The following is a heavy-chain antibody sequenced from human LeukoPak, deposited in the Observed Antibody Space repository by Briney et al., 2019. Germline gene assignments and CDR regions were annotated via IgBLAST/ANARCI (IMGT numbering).Heavy chain of an antibody. V-gene: IGHV1-2*02. CDR1: GYTFTGYY. J-gene: IGHJ4*02. Sequence: ASVKVSCKASGYTFTGYYMHWVRQAPGQGLEWMGWINPNSGGTNYAQKFQGRVTMTRDTSISTAYMELSRLRSDDTAVYYCARYDSSSWYTLDYWGQGTLVTVSS. CDR2: INPNSGGT. D-gene: IGHD6-13*01. CDR3: ARYDSSSWYTLDY.